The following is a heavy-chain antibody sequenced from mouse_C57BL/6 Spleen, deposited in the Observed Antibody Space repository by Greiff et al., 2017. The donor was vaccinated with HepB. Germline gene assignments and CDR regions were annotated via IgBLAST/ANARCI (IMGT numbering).Heavy chain of an antibody. CDR3: ARGFLGD. CDR1: GYAFSSSW. V-gene: IGHV1-82*01. CDR2: IYPGDGDT. J-gene: IGHJ2*01. Sequence: QVQLQQSGPELVKPGASVKISCKASGYAFSSSWMNWVKQRPGKGLEWIGRIYPGDGDTNYNGKFKGKATLTADKSSSTAYMQLSSLTSEDSAVYFCARGFLGDWGQGTTLTVSS.